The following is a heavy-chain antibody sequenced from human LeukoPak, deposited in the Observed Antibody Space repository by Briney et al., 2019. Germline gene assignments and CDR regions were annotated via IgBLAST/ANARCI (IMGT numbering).Heavy chain of an antibody. Sequence: GGSLRLSCAVSGFTFSSYWIHWVRQAPGKGLVWVSRIDRDGSRINYADSVKGRFTISRDNGKNTLFLQMNSLRAEDAAVYYCVRGNDYGGPHYWGQGTLVTVSS. D-gene: IGHD4-23*01. CDR2: IDRDGSRI. V-gene: IGHV3-74*01. CDR1: GFTFSSYW. CDR3: VRGNDYGGPHY. J-gene: IGHJ4*02.